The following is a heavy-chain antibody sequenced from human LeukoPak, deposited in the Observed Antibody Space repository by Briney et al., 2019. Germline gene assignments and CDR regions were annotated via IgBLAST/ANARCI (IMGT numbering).Heavy chain of an antibody. J-gene: IGHJ4*02. CDR2: ISGSGGST. V-gene: IGHV3-23*01. D-gene: IGHD2-15*01. CDR3: AKDYLFTPDY. Sequence: GGSLRLSCAASGFTFSSYGMSWVRQAPGKGLEWVSAISGSGGSTYYAGSVKGRFTISRDNSKNTLYLQMNSLRAEDTAVYYCAKDYLFTPDYWGQGTLVTVSS. CDR1: GFTFSSYG.